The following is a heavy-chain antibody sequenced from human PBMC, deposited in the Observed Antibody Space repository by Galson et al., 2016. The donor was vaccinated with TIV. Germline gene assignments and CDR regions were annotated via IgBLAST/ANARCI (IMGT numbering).Heavy chain of an antibody. CDR2: IRQDGRET. Sequence: SLRLSCAASGFIFTSYWVTRVRQAPGKGLEWVANIRQDGRETYYVDSVKGRFTISRDNAKNFLYLQMSSLRAEDTAFYYCARDLEGWRRAQYDSWGQGTLVTVSS. D-gene: IGHD6-19*01. CDR1: GFIFTSYW. V-gene: IGHV3-7*04. CDR3: ARDLEGWRRAQYDS. J-gene: IGHJ4*02.